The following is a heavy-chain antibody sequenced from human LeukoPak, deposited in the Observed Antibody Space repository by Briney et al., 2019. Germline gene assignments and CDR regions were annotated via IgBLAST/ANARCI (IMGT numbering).Heavy chain of an antibody. CDR3: ARDRDGYHTDAFDI. D-gene: IGHD5-18*01. CDR1: GGSISSGGYY. CDR2: IYYSGST. J-gene: IGHJ3*02. V-gene: IGHV4-31*03. Sequence: PSETLSLTCTVSGGSISSGGYYWSWIRQHPGKGLEWIGYIYYSGSTYYNPFLKSRVTISVDTSKNQFSLKLSSVTAADTAVYYCARDRDGYHTDAFDIWGQGTMVTVSS.